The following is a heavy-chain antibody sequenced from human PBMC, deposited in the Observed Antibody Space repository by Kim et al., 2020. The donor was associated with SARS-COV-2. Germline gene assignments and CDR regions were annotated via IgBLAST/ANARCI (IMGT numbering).Heavy chain of an antibody. V-gene: IGHV4-4*02. CDR2: IYHSGST. CDR3: ARNYYYDSSGYYQPFDY. Sequence: SETLSLTCAVSGGSISSSNWWSWVRQPPGKGLEWMGEIYHSGSTNYNPSLKSRVTISVDKSKNQFSLKLSSVTAADTAVYYCARNYYYDSSGYYQPFDYWGQGTLVTVSS. D-gene: IGHD3-22*01. CDR1: GGSISSSNW. J-gene: IGHJ4*02.